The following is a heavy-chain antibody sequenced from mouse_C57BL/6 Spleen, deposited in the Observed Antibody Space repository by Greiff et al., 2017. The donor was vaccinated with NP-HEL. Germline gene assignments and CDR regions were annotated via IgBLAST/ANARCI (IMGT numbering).Heavy chain of an antibody. Sequence: VQLQQPGAELVKPGASVKMSCKASGYTFTSYWITWVKQRPGQGLEWIGDIYPGSGSTNYNEKFKSKATLTVDTSSSTAYMQLSSLTSEDSAVYYCARWGGYYEAMDYWGQGTSVTVSS. CDR1: GYTFTSYW. CDR3: ARWGGYYEAMDY. V-gene: IGHV1-55*01. D-gene: IGHD2-3*01. J-gene: IGHJ4*01. CDR2: IYPGSGST.